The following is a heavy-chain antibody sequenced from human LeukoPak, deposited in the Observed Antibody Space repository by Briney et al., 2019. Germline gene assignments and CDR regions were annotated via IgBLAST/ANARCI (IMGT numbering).Heavy chain of an antibody. Sequence: PSETLSLTCAVYGGSFSGYHWSWIRQPPGKGLEWIGEINHSGSTNYNPSLKSRVTISVDTSKNQFSLKLSSVTAADTAVYYCARGVASSGWYRYWGQGTLVTVSS. CDR1: GGSFSGYH. J-gene: IGHJ4*02. CDR3: ARGVASSGWYRY. D-gene: IGHD6-19*01. CDR2: INHSGST. V-gene: IGHV4-34*01.